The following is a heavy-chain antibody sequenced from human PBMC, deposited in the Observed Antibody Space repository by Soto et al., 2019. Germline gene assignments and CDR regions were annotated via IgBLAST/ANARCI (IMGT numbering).Heavy chain of an antibody. CDR1: GFTFSNYA. J-gene: IGHJ4*02. V-gene: IGHV3-23*01. CDR2: LSTTGGST. CDR3: AKCGTICDY. Sequence: EVQVLESGGGLVQPGGSLRLSCAASGFTFSNYAMNWVRQAPGKGLEWVSTLSTTGGSTYYSDSVKGRFTISRDNSKNTLYLEMNSLRVEDTAVYYCAKCGTICDYWGQGTLVTVSS. D-gene: IGHD3-3*01.